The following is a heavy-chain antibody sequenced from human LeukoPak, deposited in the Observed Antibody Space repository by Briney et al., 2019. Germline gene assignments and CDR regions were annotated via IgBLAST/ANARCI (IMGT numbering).Heavy chain of an antibody. D-gene: IGHD2-2*01. J-gene: IGHJ5*02. CDR3: ASNIVVVPAAMGGWFDP. V-gene: IGHV1-58*01. CDR1: GFTFTSSA. CDR2: IVVGSGNT. Sequence: VASVKVSCKASGFTFTSSAVQWVRQARGQRLEWIGWIVVGSGNTNYAQKFQERVTITRDMSTSTAYMELSSLRSEDTAVYYCASNIVVVPAAMGGWFDPWGQGTLVTVSS.